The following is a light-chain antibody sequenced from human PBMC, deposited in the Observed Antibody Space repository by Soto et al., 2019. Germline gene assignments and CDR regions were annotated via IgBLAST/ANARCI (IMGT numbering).Light chain of an antibody. V-gene: IGKV1-33*01. CDR3: QQYDNLPLS. CDR2: DAS. CDR1: QDISNY. Sequence: DIQMTQSPSSLSAAVGYRVTITCQASQDISNYLNWYQQKPGKAPKLLIYDASNLETVVPSRFSGSGSGTDFTFTISSLQPEDIATYYCQQYDNLPLSFGGGTKVEI. J-gene: IGKJ4*01.